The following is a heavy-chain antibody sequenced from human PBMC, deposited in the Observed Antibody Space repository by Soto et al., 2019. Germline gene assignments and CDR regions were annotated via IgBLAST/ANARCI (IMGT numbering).Heavy chain of an antibody. Sequence: ASVKVSCKASGYTSSSYGISWVRQPPGQGLAWMGWTSDYTGNTNCAQMFQGRVTMTRDTSRSTGYLDLWSLRSDDTAVYYCACYGSGSPALGYWGQGTLVTVSS. CDR2: TSDYTGNT. J-gene: IGHJ4*02. CDR3: ACYGSGSPALGY. D-gene: IGHD3-10*01. CDR1: GYTSSSYG. V-gene: IGHV1-18*01.